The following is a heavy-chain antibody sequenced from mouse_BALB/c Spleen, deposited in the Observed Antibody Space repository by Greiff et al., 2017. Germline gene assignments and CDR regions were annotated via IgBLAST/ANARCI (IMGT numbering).Heavy chain of an antibody. J-gene: IGHJ4*01. CDR3: TRSFYYDYLYYAMDY. D-gene: IGHD2-4*01. V-gene: IGHV1S81*02. CDR1: GYTFTSYY. Sequence: QVQLQQPGAELVKPGASVKLSCKASGYTFTSYYMYWVKQRPGQGLEWIGGINPSNGGTNFNEKFKSKATLTVDKSSSTAYMQLSSLTSEDSAVYYCTRSFYYDYLYYAMDYWGQGTSVTVSS. CDR2: INPSNGGT.